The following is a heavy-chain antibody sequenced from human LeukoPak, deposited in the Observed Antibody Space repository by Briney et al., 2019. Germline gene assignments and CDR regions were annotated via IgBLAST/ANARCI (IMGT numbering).Heavy chain of an antibody. D-gene: IGHD6-13*01. V-gene: IGHV3-23*01. J-gene: IGHJ4*02. CDR2: ISGSGGST. CDR1: GFTFSSYA. CDR3: ARGRSYSSSWASFDY. Sequence: GGSLRLSCAASGFTFSSYAMSWVRQAPGKGLEWVSAISGSGGSTYYADSVKGRFTISRDNSKNTLYLQMNSLRAEDTAVYYCARGRSYSSSWASFDYWGQGTLVTVSS.